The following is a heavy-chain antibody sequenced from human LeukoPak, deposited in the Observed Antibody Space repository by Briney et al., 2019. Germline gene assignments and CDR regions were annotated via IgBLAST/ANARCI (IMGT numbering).Heavy chain of an antibody. J-gene: IGHJ6*03. D-gene: IGHD5-18*01. V-gene: IGHV4-34*01. CDR2: INHSGST. Sequence: SGTLSLTCAVYGGSFSGYYWSWIRQPPGKGLEWIGEINHSGSTNYNPSLKSRVTISVDTSKNQFSLKLSSVTAADTAVYYCARGPGRVAGYSYGSYYYYYMDVWGKGTTVTVSS. CDR3: ARGPGRVAGYSYGSYYYYYMDV. CDR1: GGSFSGYY.